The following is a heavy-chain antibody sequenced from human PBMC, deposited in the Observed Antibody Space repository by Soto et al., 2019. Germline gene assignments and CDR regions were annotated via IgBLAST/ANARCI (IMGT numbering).Heavy chain of an antibody. CDR2: ISSSSSYI. CDR1: GFTFSSYS. Sequence: TGGSLRLSCAASGFTFSSYSMNWVRQAPGKGLEWVSSISSSSSYIYYADSVKGRFTISRDNAKNSLYLQMNSLRAQDTAVYYCARDSCSGGSCYHYYYYYYMDVWGKGTTVTVSS. CDR3: ARDSCSGGSCYHYYYYYYMDV. D-gene: IGHD2-15*01. V-gene: IGHV3-21*01. J-gene: IGHJ6*03.